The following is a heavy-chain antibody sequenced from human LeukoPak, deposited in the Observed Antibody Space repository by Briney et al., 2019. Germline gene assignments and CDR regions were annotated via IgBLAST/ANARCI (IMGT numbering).Heavy chain of an antibody. D-gene: IGHD3-10*01. CDR1: GFTFSTHD. J-gene: IGHJ4*02. Sequence: GGSLRLSCAASGFTFSTHDLNWVRQAPGKGLEWVSFISSRSSTIYYADSVKGRFTISRDNAKNTLSLQMNSLRAEDTAVYYCARGRYGSGSTIDYWGQGTLVTVST. CDR3: ARGRYGSGSTIDY. CDR2: ISSRSSTI. V-gene: IGHV3-48*04.